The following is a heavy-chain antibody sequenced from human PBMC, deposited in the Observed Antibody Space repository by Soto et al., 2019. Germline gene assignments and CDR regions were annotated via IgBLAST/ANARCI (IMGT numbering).Heavy chain of an antibody. V-gene: IGHV3-23*01. CDR3: AKDNRQQLAKGGGVFDF. Sequence: EVQLLESGGDLVQPGGSLRLSCVASGFTFGSRAMSWVRQAPGEGLEWVSTITDTGGDTKYADSVRGRFTISRDNSKNTLYLQMSGLRPEDTAVYYCAKDNRQQLAKGGGVFDFWGQGTLVTVSS. D-gene: IGHD6-13*01. CDR1: GFTFGSRA. CDR2: ITDTGGDT. J-gene: IGHJ4*02.